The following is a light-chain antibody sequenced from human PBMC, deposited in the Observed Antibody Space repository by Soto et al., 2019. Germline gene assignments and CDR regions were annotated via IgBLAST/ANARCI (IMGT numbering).Light chain of an antibody. V-gene: IGKV3-20*01. CDR2: GAS. J-gene: IGKJ2*01. Sequence: EIVLTQSPGTLSLSPGERATLSCRASQSVSSSYLAWYQQKPGQAPRLLIYGASSRATGIPDRFSGSGSGTDFTLTISRLEPEDVEVYCCEQYGSSPQTFGQGNKLEIK. CDR1: QSVSSSY. CDR3: EQYGSSPQT.